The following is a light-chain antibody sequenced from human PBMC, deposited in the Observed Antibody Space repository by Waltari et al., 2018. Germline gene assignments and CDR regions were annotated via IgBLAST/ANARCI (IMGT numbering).Light chain of an antibody. CDR1: QGIRSW. CDR2: AAS. J-gene: IGKJ2*01. V-gene: IGKV1D-16*01. CDR3: QQYNSYYT. Sequence: DIQMTQSPPSVSASVGDRVTIPCRASQGIRSWLSWYQQKPGKAPKLLIYAASNLQSGVPSRFSGSDSGTEFTLTISSLQPEDVATYYCQQYNSYYTFGQGTKLEIK.